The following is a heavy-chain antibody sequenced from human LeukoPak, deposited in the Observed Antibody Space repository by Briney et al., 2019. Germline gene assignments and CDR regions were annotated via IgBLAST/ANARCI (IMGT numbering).Heavy chain of an antibody. D-gene: IGHD1-26*01. CDR2: IYYSGST. CDR3: ARREWELLEDYYFDY. Sequence: PSETLSLTCTVSGGSISSSSYYWGWIRQPPGKGLEWIGSIYYSGSTYYNPSLKSRVTISVDTSKNQFSLKLSSVTAADTAVYYYARREWELLEDYYFDYWGQGTLVTVSS. J-gene: IGHJ4*02. V-gene: IGHV4-39*01. CDR1: GGSISSSSYY.